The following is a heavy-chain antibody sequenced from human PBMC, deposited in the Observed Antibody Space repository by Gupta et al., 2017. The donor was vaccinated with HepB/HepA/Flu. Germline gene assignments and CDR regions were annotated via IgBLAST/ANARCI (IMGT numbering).Heavy chain of an antibody. CDR1: GFLFDDYS. D-gene: IGHD2-15*01. J-gene: IGHJ6*02. CDR2: ISGKGATI. V-gene: IGHV3-9*01. Sequence: EVQLVESGGGLVQPGRSLRLSCAASGFLFDDYSMHWVRQAPGKGPEWVSGISGKGATIRYEDSVKGRFTISRDNTKNSLYLQMNSLRAEDTALYDGAKERCRGVTCSRRISSGMDAWGQGTTVTVSS. CDR3: AKERCRGVTCSRRISSGMDA.